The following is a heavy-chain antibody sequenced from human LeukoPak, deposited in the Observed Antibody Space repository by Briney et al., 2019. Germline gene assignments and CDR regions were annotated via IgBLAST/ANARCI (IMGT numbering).Heavy chain of an antibody. Sequence: PGGSLRLSCAASGFTFSTYSMNWVRQAPGKGLEWVSSISSGSSTIYYADSVKGRFTISRDNAKNSLYLQMNSLRAEDMALYYCAKAPVPGIAAAGPFDYWGQGTLVTVSS. D-gene: IGHD6-13*01. CDR2: ISSGSSTI. V-gene: IGHV3-48*04. CDR1: GFTFSTYS. CDR3: AKAPVPGIAAAGPFDY. J-gene: IGHJ4*02.